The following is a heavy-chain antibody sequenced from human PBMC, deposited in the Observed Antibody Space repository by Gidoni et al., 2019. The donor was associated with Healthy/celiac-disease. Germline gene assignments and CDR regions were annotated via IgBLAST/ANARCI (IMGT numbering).Heavy chain of an antibody. Sequence: EVQLVESGGGLVKPGGSLRLSCAASGFTFSSYSMNWVRQAPGKGLEWVSSISSSSSYIYYADSVKGRFTISRDNAKNSLYLQMNSLRAEDTAVYYCARERIAVAGNWFDPWGQGTLVTVSS. CDR3: ARERIAVAGNWFDP. V-gene: IGHV3-21*01. J-gene: IGHJ5*02. CDR1: GFTFSSYS. CDR2: ISSSSSYI. D-gene: IGHD6-19*01.